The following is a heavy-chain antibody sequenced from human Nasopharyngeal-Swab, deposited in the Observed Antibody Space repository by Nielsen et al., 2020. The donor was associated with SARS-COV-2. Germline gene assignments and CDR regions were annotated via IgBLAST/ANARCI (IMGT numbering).Heavy chain of an antibody. D-gene: IGHD3-22*01. CDR2: ISYDGSNK. V-gene: IGHV3-30*04. CDR1: GFTFSSYA. Sequence: LSLTCAASGFTFSSYAMHWVRQAPGKGLEWVAVISYDGSNKYHADSVKGRFTISRDNSKNTLYLQMNSLRAEDTAVYYCARVGYYYDSSGYYPHFDYWGQGTLVTVSS. CDR3: ARVGYYYDSSGYYPHFDY. J-gene: IGHJ4*02.